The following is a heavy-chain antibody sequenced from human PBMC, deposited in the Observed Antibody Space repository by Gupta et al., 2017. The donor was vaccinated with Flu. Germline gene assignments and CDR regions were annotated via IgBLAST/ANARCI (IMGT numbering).Heavy chain of an antibody. J-gene: IGHJ2*01. CDR2: ISDDGSRE. Sequence: FSTCVRHWVRQAPGKGLDWVAGISDDGSRESQVDSVKGRFSISRDNPKNTVYLQMSSLTTEDTAVYYCARVRERVNFAWHHWHLDLWGRGTLVTVSS. CDR3: ARVRERVNFAWHHWHLDL. D-gene: IGHD3-9*01. CDR1: FSTCV. V-gene: IGHV3-30*03.